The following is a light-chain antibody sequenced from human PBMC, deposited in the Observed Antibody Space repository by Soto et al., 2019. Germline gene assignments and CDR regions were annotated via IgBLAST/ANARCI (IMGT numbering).Light chain of an antibody. CDR2: SAS. V-gene: IGKV1D-8*01. Sequence: VISMTQSPSLLSASTGDRVTISSRMSHDIKNYLAWYQQRPGKAPELLIYSASTLQTGVPSRFSGSWSGTDFTLTFSSLPSEDFATYYCQQYYSFPFTFGPGTKVDV. CDR3: QQYYSFPFT. J-gene: IGKJ3*01. CDR1: HDIKNY.